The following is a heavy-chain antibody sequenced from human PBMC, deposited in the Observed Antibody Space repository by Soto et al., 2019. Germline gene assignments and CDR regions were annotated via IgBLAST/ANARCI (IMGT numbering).Heavy chain of an antibody. V-gene: IGHV3-11*01. D-gene: IGHD3-16*02. Sequence: QVQLVESGGGLVKPGGSLRLSCAAYGFTFSDYYMSWIRQAPVKGLEWVSYISSSGSTIYYADSVKGRFTISRDNAKNSLYLQMNSLRAEDTAVYYCARGPYDYVWGSDPPHFDYWRQGTLVTVSS. CDR3: ARGPYDYVWGSDPPHFDY. J-gene: IGHJ4*02. CDR2: ISSSGSTI. CDR1: GFTFSDYY.